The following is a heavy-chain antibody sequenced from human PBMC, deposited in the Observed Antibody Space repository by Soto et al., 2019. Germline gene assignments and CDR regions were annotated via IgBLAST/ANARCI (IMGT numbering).Heavy chain of an antibody. Sequence: GGSLRLSCAASGFTFSSYAMSWVRQAPGKGLEWVSAISGSGGSTYYADSVKGRFTISRDNSKNTLYLQMNSLRAEDTAVYYCASGGYCSSTSCVPHWFDPWGQGTLVTVSS. J-gene: IGHJ5*02. D-gene: IGHD2-2*01. CDR2: ISGSGGST. CDR1: GFTFSSYA. V-gene: IGHV3-23*01. CDR3: ASGGYCSSTSCVPHWFDP.